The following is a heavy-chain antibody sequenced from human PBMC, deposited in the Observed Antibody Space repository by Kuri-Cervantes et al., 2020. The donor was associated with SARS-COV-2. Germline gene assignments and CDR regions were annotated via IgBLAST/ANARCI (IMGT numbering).Heavy chain of an antibody. CDR2: ISGSGGST. CDR1: GFTFSSYA. CDR3: AKREQYSSSGGYVDY. J-gene: IGHJ4*02. Sequence: GESLKISCAAPGFTFSSYAMSWVRQAPGKGLEWVSAISGSGGSTYYADSVKGRFTISRDNSKNTLYLQMNSLRAEDTAVYYCAKREQYSSSGGYVDYWGQGTPVTVSS. V-gene: IGHV3-23*01. D-gene: IGHD6-13*01.